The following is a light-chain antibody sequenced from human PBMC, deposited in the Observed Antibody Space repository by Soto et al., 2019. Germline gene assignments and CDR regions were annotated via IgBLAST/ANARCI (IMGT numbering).Light chain of an antibody. J-gene: IGKJ1*01. V-gene: IGKV3-20*01. CDR2: GAF. CDR1: QSIPNNN. CDR3: QQYHSSPWT. Sequence: DMVLTHSLDTLSLSPGAGAAISELASQSIPNNNLAWYQQKPGQAPRLLFYGAFNRASGIPDRFSGSGSGTDFTLTISRVEPVDFAVYSCQQYHSSPWTFGQGTKVDI.